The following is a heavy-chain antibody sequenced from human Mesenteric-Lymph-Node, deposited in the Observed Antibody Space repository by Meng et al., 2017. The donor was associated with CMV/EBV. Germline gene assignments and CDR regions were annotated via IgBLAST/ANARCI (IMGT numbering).Heavy chain of an antibody. CDR2: ISSSSSYI. J-gene: IGHJ4*02. V-gene: IGHV3-21*01. D-gene: IGHD2-2*01. Sequence: GGSLRLSCAASGFSFSRYGIHWVRQAPGKGLEWVSSISSSSSYIYYADSVKGRFTISRDNAKNSLYLQMNSLRAEDTAVYYCARALPAATLDYWGQGTLVTVSS. CDR1: GFSFSRYG. CDR3: ARALPAATLDY.